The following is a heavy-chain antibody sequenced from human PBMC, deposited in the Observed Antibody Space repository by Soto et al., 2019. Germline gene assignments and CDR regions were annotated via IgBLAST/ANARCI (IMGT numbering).Heavy chain of an antibody. V-gene: IGHV5-51*01. CDR3: ARRGKEYTCSFWFDP. Sequence: GESLKISCKISGYSFTAYWVAWVRQMPGKGLEWMGIIFPDDSDTRYSPSFQGQVTISVDKSISTAYLQWGSLKASDTAIYYCARRGKEYTCSFWFDPWGQGTPVTVSS. CDR2: IFPDDSDT. CDR1: GYSFTAYW. D-gene: IGHD6-6*01. J-gene: IGHJ5*02.